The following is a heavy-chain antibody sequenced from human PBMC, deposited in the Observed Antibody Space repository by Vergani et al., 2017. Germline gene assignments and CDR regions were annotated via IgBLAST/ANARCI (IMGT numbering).Heavy chain of an antibody. J-gene: IGHJ4*02. D-gene: IGHD1-26*01. CDR2: ISGSSGST. CDR1: GFTFSSYA. Sequence: EVQLLESGGNLVQPGGSLRLSCAASGFTFSSYAMSWVRQAPGKGLEWVSAISGSSGSTFYADSVKGRFTISRDNSKNTLSLQMNTLRAEDTALYYCARGPGGTYSFDSWGQGTLVTVSS. V-gene: IGHV3-23*01. CDR3: ARGPGGTYSFDS.